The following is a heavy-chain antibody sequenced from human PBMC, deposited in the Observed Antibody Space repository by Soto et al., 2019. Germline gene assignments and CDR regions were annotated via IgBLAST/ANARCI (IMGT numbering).Heavy chain of an antibody. CDR3: AKDLLGQWLERGLGGY. CDR2: ISGSGGST. Sequence: EVQLLESGGGLVQPGGSLRLSCAASGFTFSSYAMSWVSQAPGKGLEWVSAISGSGGSTYYADSVKGRFTISRDNSKNTLYLQMNSLRAEDTAVYYCAKDLLGQWLERGLGGYWGQGTLVTVSS. D-gene: IGHD6-19*01. CDR1: GFTFSSYA. V-gene: IGHV3-23*01. J-gene: IGHJ4*02.